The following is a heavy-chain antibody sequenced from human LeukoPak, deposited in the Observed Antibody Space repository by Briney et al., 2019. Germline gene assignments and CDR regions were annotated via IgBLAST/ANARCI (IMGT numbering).Heavy chain of an antibody. V-gene: IGHV3-11*01. CDR3: ARDEGYYGSGSSAHMDV. Sequence: PGGSLRLSCAASGFTFSDYYMSWIRQAPGKGLEWVSHISRSGSTIYYADSVKGRFTISRDSAKNSLYLQMNSLRAEDTAVYYCARDEGYYGSGSSAHMDVWGKGTTVTISS. CDR1: GFTFSDYY. D-gene: IGHD3-10*01. J-gene: IGHJ6*03. CDR2: ISRSGSTI.